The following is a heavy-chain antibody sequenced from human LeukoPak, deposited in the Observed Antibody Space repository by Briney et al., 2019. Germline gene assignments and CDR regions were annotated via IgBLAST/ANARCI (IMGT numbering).Heavy chain of an antibody. Sequence: GASVNVSCKASGYTFSSYDINWVRQATGQGLEWMGWMNPNSGNTGYAQKFQGRVTMTKNTSITTAYMELSSLRSEDTAVYYCARALSWTTDSYYYMDVWGKGTTVTV. D-gene: IGHD3/OR15-3a*01. CDR2: MNPNSGNT. CDR1: GYTFSSYD. V-gene: IGHV1-8*01. CDR3: ARALSWTTDSYYYMDV. J-gene: IGHJ6*03.